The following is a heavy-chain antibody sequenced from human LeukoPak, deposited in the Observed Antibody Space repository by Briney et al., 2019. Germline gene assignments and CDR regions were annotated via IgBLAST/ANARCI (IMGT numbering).Heavy chain of an antibody. CDR2: INPSGGST. D-gene: IGHD2-15*01. V-gene: IGHV1-46*01. CDR3: ARGMYCSGGSCYSIFDY. J-gene: IGHJ4*02. Sequence: ASVKVSCKASGYIFTNYYMHWVRQARGQGLEWMGIINPSGGSTTYAQRFQGRVTMTRDTSTSTVYMELSSLRSEDTAVYYCARGMYCSGGSCYSIFDYWGQGTLVTVSS. CDR1: GYIFTNYY.